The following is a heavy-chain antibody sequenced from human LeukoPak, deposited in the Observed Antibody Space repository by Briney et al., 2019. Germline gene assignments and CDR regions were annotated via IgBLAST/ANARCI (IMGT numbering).Heavy chain of an antibody. CDR1: GFTFSSYA. CDR3: ARRGGESVLRYFDWLLKDAFDI. V-gene: IGHV3-30-3*01. J-gene: IGHJ3*02. CDR2: ISYDGSNK. D-gene: IGHD3-9*01. Sequence: GGSLRLSCAASGFTFSSYAMHWVRQAPGKGLEWVAVISYDGSNKYYADSVKGRFTISRDNSKNTLYLQMNSLRAEDTAVYYCARRGGESVLRYFDWLLKDAFDIWGQGTMVTVSS.